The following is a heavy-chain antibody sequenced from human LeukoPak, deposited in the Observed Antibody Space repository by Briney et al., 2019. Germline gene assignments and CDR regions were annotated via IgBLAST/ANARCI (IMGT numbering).Heavy chain of an antibody. CDR1: GGSLSSYS. Sequence: PSETLSLTCSVSGGSLSSYSWSWIRHPPGGGLEWVGYISYRGITKYNTSLASRVSISVDTSKNQFSLKLSSVTAADTAVYYCAKHFYGDVYKHGKNYYYYFMDVWGKGTTVTVSS. V-gene: IGHV4-59*08. CDR3: AKHFYGDVYKHGKNYYYYFMDV. D-gene: IGHD5-24*01. CDR2: ISYRGIT. J-gene: IGHJ6*03.